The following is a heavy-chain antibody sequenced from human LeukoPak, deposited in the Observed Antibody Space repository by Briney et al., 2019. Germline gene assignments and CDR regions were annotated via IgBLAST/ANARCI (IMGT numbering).Heavy chain of an antibody. CDR3: ARAGDGYKPYYYYYGMDV. CDR2: IYSGGST. Sequence: PGGSLRLSCAASGFTVSTNYMRWVRQAPGKGLKWVSFIYSGGSTYYADSVKGRFTISRDNSKNTLYLQMNSLRAEDTAVYYCARAGDGYKPYYYYYGMDVWGQGTTVTVSS. J-gene: IGHJ6*02. CDR1: GFTVSTNY. D-gene: IGHD5-24*01. V-gene: IGHV3-53*01.